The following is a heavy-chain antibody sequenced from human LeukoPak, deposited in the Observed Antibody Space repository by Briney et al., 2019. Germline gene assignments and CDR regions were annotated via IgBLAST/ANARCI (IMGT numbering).Heavy chain of an antibody. J-gene: IGHJ6*02. CDR1: GDSVSSNSAA. CDR3: ARAAAESYYYYYGMDV. CDR2: TYYRSKWYN. Sequence: SQTLSLTCAISGDSVSSNSAAWNWIRQSPSRGLEWLGRTYYRSKWYNDYAVSVKSRITINPDTSKNQFSLQLNSVTPEDTAVYYCARAAAESYYYYYGMDVWGQGTTVTVSS. V-gene: IGHV6-1*01. D-gene: IGHD6-13*01.